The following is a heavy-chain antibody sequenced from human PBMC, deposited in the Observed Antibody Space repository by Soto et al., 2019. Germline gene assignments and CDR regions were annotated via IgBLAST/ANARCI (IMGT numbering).Heavy chain of an antibody. CDR2: FYYTGST. CDR3: AKGAEYTSSWGSEFDP. J-gene: IGHJ5*02. Sequence: SETLSLTCTVSGGSISSYYWSWIRQPPGKGLEWIGYFYYTGSTIYNPSLKSRVTISVDTSKNQFYLKLSSVTAADTAVYYCAKGAEYTSSWGSEFDPWGQGTQVTVSS. CDR1: GGSISSYY. V-gene: IGHV4-59*08. D-gene: IGHD6-13*01.